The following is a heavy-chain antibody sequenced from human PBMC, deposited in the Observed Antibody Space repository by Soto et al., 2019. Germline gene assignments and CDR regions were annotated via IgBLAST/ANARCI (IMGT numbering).Heavy chain of an antibody. CDR1: GYTFTSYG. CDR2: ISAYNGNT. V-gene: IGHV1-18*01. D-gene: IGHD3-10*01. Sequence: QVQLVQSGAEVKKPGASVKVSCKPSGYTFTSYGIIWVRQAPGQGLEWMGWISAYNGNTNYAQKFQGRVTMTTDTSTSTAYMEPRSLGSDDTAVYYCASGWFGEFVYQFDYWGQGTLVTVCS. CDR3: ASGWFGEFVYQFDY. J-gene: IGHJ4*02.